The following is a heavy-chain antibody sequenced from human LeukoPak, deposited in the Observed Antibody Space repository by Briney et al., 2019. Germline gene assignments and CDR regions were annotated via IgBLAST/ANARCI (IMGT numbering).Heavy chain of an antibody. Sequence: PGGSLRLSCAASGFRFSSYVMSWVRQAPARGLEWLSSMKGTGETFYADSVRGRSTLFRDHSRNTVYLQMNNLRVDDTAVYYCARASCVSSADAVRWGQGTVVTVSS. V-gene: IGHV3-23*01. CDR1: GFRFSSYV. D-gene: IGHD3-16*01. CDR2: MKGTGET. CDR3: ARASCVSSADAVR. J-gene: IGHJ4*02.